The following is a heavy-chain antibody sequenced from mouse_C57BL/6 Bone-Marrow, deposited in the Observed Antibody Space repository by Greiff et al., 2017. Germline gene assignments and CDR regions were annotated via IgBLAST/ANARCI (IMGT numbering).Heavy chain of an antibody. CDR3: ARDDYYFYYYAVDY. Sequence: EVKLVESGGGLVKPGGSLKLSCAASGFTFSSYAMSWVRQTPEKRLEWVATISDGGSYTYYPDNVKGRFTISRDNAKNNLYLQMSHLKSEDTAMYYCARDDYYFYYYAVDYWGQGTSVTVSS. V-gene: IGHV5-4*01. CDR1: GFTFSSYA. CDR2: ISDGGSYT. D-gene: IGHD1-1*01. J-gene: IGHJ4*01.